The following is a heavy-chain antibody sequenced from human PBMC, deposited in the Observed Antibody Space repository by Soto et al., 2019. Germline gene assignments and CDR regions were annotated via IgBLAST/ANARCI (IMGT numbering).Heavy chain of an antibody. Sequence: SVKVSCKASGGTFSSYAISWVRQAPGQGLEWMGGIIPIFGTANYAQKFQGRVTITADESTSTAYMELSSLRSEDTAVYYCARENWSMDYDFWSGYYYGMDVWGQGTTVTVS. J-gene: IGHJ6*02. CDR3: ARENWSMDYDFWSGYYYGMDV. V-gene: IGHV1-69*13. CDR2: IIPIFGTA. CDR1: GGTFSSYA. D-gene: IGHD3-3*01.